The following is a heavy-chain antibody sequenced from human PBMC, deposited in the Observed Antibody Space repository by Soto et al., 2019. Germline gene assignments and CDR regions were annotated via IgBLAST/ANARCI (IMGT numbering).Heavy chain of an antibody. CDR1: GGSISSYY. J-gene: IGHJ6*02. D-gene: IGHD3-3*01. Sequence: TSETLSLTCTVSGGSISSYYWSWIRQPPVKVLEWIGYIYYSGSTNYNPSLKSRVTISVDTSKNQFSLKLSSVTAADTAVYYCARDLNYDFWRAESDYGMDVWGQGTTVTVSS. V-gene: IGHV4-59*01. CDR2: IYYSGST. CDR3: ARDLNYDFWRAESDYGMDV.